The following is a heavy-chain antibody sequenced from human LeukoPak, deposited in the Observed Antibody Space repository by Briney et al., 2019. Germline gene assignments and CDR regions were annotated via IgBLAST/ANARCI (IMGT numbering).Heavy chain of an antibody. CDR1: GFTFSSYT. CDR2: ISSSSNYV. V-gene: IGHV3-21*01. Sequence: GGSLRLSCAASGFTFSSYTMNWVRQAPGKGLEWVSSISSSSNYVYYADSVKGRFTISRDNAKNSLYLQMNSLRAEDTAVYYCAKDYSASSSWYADYWGQGTLVTVSS. J-gene: IGHJ4*02. CDR3: AKDYSASSSWYADY. D-gene: IGHD6-13*01.